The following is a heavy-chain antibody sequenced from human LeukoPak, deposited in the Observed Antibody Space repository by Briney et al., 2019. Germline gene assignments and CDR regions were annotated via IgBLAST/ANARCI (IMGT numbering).Heavy chain of an antibody. CDR1: GGSFSGYY. D-gene: IGHD3-22*01. CDR3: ARPGRYYDTTDYDY. J-gene: IGHJ4*02. V-gene: IGHV4-34*01. Sequence: SETLSLTCAVYGGSFSGYYWSWIRQPPGKGLKWIGSIYHSGSTYYNPSLKSRVTISVDTSKNQFSLKLRSVTAADTAVYYCARPGRYYDTTDYDYWGQGTLVTVSS. CDR2: IYHSGST.